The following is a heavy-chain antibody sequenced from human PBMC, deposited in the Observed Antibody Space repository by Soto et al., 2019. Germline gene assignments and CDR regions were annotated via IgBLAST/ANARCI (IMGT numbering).Heavy chain of an antibody. V-gene: IGHV3-30-3*01. CDR1: GFTFSSYA. Sequence: QVQLVESGVGVVQPGRSLRLSCAASGFTFSSYAMHWVRQAPGKGLEWVAVISYYGSNKYYADSVKGRFTISRDNSKNTLYLQMNSLRAEDTAVYYCARENYYDSSGFDYWGQGTLVTVSS. J-gene: IGHJ4*02. CDR3: ARENYYDSSGFDY. D-gene: IGHD3-22*01. CDR2: ISYYGSNK.